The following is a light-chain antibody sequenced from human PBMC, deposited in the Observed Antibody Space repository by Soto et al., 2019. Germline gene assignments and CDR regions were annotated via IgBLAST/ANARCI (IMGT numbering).Light chain of an antibody. CDR1: KLGEKY. CDR3: QAWDSSTVV. J-gene: IGLJ2*01. V-gene: IGLV3-1*01. Sequence: SYELTQAPSESVSPGQTASITCSGDKLGEKYACWYQQKPGQSPVLVIYQDTKRPSGIPERFSGSNSGNTATLTISGTQAMDEADYYCQAWDSSTVVFGGGTKLTVL. CDR2: QDT.